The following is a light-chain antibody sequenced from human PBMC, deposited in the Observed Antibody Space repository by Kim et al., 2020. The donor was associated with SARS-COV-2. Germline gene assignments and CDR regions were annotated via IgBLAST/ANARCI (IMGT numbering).Light chain of an antibody. CDR1: NIGSKG. CDR2: YDS. V-gene: IGLV3-21*01. Sequence: SYELTQPPSVSVAPGKTARLTCGGNNIGSKGVHWYQQRPGQAPVLVIYYDSDRPSGIPERFSGSNSGNTATLTISRVEAGDEADYYCQVWESTTDHWVFGRGTQLTVL. J-gene: IGLJ3*02. CDR3: QVWESTTDHWV.